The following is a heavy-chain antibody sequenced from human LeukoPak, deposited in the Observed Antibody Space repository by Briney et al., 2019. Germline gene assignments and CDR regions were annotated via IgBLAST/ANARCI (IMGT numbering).Heavy chain of an antibody. CDR2: IYYSGST. Sequence: SETLSLTCTVSGGSISSHYWSWIRQPPGKGLEWIGYIYYSGSTNYNSSLKSRVTISVDTSKNQFSLKLSSVTAADTAVYYCARGRQLWLRPYYMDVWGKGTTVTVSS. V-gene: IGHV4-59*11. J-gene: IGHJ6*03. CDR1: GGSISSHY. D-gene: IGHD5-18*01. CDR3: ARGRQLWLRPYYMDV.